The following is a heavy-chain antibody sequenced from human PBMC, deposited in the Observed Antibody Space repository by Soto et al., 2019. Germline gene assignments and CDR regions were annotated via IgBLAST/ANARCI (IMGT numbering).Heavy chain of an antibody. J-gene: IGHJ6*03. CDR2: IIPIFGTA. CDR3: ARAVDDGSGSYYNYYYYYMDV. CDR1: GGTFSSYA. D-gene: IGHD3-10*01. Sequence: ASVKVSCKASGGTFSSYAISWVRQAPGQGLEWMGGIIPIFGTANYAQKFQGRVTITADESTSTAYMELSSLRSEDTAVYYCARAVDDGSGSYYNYYYYYMDVWGKGTTVTVSS. V-gene: IGHV1-69*13.